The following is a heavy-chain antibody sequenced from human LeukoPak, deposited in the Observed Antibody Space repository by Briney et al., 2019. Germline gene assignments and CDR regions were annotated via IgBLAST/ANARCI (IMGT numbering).Heavy chain of an antibody. V-gene: IGHV1-2*02. CDR1: GYTFTGYY. Sequence: ASVKVSCKASGYTFTGYYMHWVRQAPGQGLEWMGWINPNSGGTNYAQKFQGRVTMTRDTSISTAYMELSRLRSDDTAVYYCARAPWGISGYDAKTFDYWGQGTLVTVSS. D-gene: IGHD5-12*01. CDR2: INPNSGGT. CDR3: ARAPWGISGYDAKTFDY. J-gene: IGHJ4*02.